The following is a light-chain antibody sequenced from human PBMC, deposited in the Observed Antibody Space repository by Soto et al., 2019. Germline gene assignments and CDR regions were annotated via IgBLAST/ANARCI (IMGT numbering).Light chain of an antibody. CDR3: QQYTDWPRT. CDR2: GTS. Sequence: EIVMTQSPATLSVSPGDRATLSFRASQSVTSNLAWYQQRPGQAPRLLIYGTSTRAAGISARFSGSGSGTEFTLTISSLQSEDFAVYFCQQYTDWPRTFGQGTKVDIK. J-gene: IGKJ1*01. V-gene: IGKV3-15*01. CDR1: QSVTSN.